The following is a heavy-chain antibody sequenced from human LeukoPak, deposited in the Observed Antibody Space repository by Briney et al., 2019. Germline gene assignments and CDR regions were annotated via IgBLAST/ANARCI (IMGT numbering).Heavy chain of an antibody. CDR2: IRYDGSNK. V-gene: IGHV3-30*02. CDR3: AKDRPAARYYFDY. J-gene: IGHJ4*02. D-gene: IGHD2-2*01. CDR1: GFTFSSYW. Sequence: GGSLRLSCAASGFTFSSYWMSWVRQAPGKGLEWVAFIRYDGSNKYYADSVKGRFTISRDNSKNTLYPQMNSLRAEDTAVYYCAKDRPAARYYFDYRGQGTLVTVSS.